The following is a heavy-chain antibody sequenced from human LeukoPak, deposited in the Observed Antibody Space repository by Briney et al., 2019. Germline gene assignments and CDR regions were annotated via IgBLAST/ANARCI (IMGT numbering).Heavy chain of an antibody. Sequence: GGSLRLSCAASGFTFSSYAMHWVRQAPGKGLEWVAVISYDGSNKYYADSVKGRFTISRDNAKNSLYLQMNSLRAEDTAVYYCARDGTVYGSGSYVYFDYWGQGTLVTVSS. D-gene: IGHD3-10*01. CDR3: ARDGTVYGSGSYVYFDY. J-gene: IGHJ4*02. CDR1: GFTFSSYA. V-gene: IGHV3-30*04. CDR2: ISYDGSNK.